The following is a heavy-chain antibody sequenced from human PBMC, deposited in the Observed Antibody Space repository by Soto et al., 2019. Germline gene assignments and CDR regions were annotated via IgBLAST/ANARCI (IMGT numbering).Heavy chain of an antibody. CDR3: AKDPIQGYSGYDPNPLDV. Sequence: SETLSLTCTVSGGSISSGDYYWSWIRQPPGKGLEWIGYIYYSGSTYYNPSLKSRVTISVDTTKNLFSLKLSAVTAADTAIYYCAKDPIQGYSGYDPNPLDVWGQGTTVTVSS. J-gene: IGHJ6*02. CDR1: GGSISSGDYY. V-gene: IGHV4-30-4*08. CDR2: IYYSGST. D-gene: IGHD5-12*01.